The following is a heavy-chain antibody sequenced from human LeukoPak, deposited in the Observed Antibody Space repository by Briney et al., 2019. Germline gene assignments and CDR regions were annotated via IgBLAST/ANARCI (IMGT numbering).Heavy chain of an antibody. CDR2: IIPIFGTA. V-gene: IGHV1-69*13. J-gene: IGHJ4*02. D-gene: IGHD6-19*01. CDR3: ARAAMAGTSPPDY. CDR1: GGTFSSYA. Sequence: SVKVSCKACGGTFSSYAISWVRQAPGQGLGWMGGIIPIFGTANYAQKFQGRVTITADESTSTAYMELSSLRSEDTAVYYCARAAMAGTSPPDYWGQGTLVTVSS.